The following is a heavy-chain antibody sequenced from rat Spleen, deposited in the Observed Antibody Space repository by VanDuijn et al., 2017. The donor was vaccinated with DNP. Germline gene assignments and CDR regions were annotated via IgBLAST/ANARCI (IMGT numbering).Heavy chain of an antibody. V-gene: IGHV5S10*01. CDR2: IIYDGSTT. CDR1: GISFSDNN. D-gene: IGHD1-6*01. Sequence: EVQLVESGGGLVQPGRSLKLSCAASGISFSDNNMAWVRQAPKKGLEWVATIIYDGSTTSYLDSVKGRFTLSRDNAKSTLYLHLNSLKSEDTATYYCVRQRVMYTTATGFAYWGQGTLVSVSS. CDR3: VRQRVMYTTATGFAY. J-gene: IGHJ3*01.